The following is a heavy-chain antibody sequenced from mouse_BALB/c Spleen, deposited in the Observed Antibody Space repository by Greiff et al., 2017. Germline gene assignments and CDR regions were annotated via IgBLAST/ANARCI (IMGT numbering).Heavy chain of an antibody. CDR3: ARRNWDGAMDY. J-gene: IGHJ4*01. Sequence: VKLQQPGAELVRPGASVKLSCKASGYTFTSSWMNWVKQRPGQGLEWIGRIDPSNSETNYNQMFKDKATLTVDKSSSTAYMQLSSLTSEDSAVYYCARRNWDGAMDYWGQGTSVTVSS. CDR2: IDPSNSET. V-gene: IGHV1-61*01. CDR1: GYTFTSSW. D-gene: IGHD4-1*01.